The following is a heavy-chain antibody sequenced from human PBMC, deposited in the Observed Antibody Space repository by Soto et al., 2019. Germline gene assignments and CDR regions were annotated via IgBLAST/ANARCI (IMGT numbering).Heavy chain of an antibody. CDR1: GGSFSGYY. D-gene: IGHD2-15*01. V-gene: IGHV4-34*01. J-gene: IGHJ6*02. CDR3: ARAGDCSGGXCYSESYYYYGMDV. Sequence: PSETLSLTCAVYGGSFSGYYWSWIRQPPGKGLEWIGEINHSGSTNYNPSLKSRVTISVDTSKNQFSLKLSSVTAADTAVYYCARAGDCSGGXCYSESYYYYGMDVWGQGTTVTVSS. CDR2: INHSGST.